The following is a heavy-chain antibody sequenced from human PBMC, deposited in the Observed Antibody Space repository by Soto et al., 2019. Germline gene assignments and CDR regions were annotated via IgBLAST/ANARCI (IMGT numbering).Heavy chain of an antibody. CDR2: ISAYNGNT. V-gene: IGHV1-18*01. J-gene: IGHJ4*02. Sequence: ASVKVSCKASGYTFTSYGISWVRQAPGQGLEWMGWISAYNGNTNYAQKLQSRVTMTTDTSTSTAYMELRSLRADDTAVYYCAIMGGHCSGGSCLDFDYWGQGTLVPVSS. CDR3: AIMGGHCSGGSCLDFDY. CDR1: GYTFTSYG. D-gene: IGHD2-15*01.